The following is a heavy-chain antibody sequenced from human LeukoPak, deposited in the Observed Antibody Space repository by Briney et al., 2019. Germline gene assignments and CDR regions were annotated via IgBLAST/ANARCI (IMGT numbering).Heavy chain of an antibody. CDR2: IYYSGST. CDR1: GGSISNYY. Sequence: SETLFLTCTVSGGSISNYYWGWIRQPPGEGLEWIGSIYYSGSTNYNPSLKSRVTISVDTSKNQFSLKLSSVTAADTAVYYCARVSYDFWSGYPKSHFDYWGQGTLVTVSS. D-gene: IGHD3-3*01. CDR3: ARVSYDFWSGYPKSHFDY. J-gene: IGHJ4*02. V-gene: IGHV4-59*01.